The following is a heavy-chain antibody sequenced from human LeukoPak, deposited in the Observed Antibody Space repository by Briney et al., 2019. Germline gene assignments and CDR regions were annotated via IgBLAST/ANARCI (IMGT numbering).Heavy chain of an antibody. V-gene: IGHV4-4*07. CDR3: AREFHLVATTKLYYYMDV. J-gene: IGHJ6*03. CDR1: GGSISSYY. CDR2: IYTSGST. Sequence: NPSETLSLTCTVSGGSISSYYWSWIRQPAGKGLEWIGRIYTSGSTNYNPSLKSRVTMSVDTSKNQFSLKLSSVTAADTAVYYCAREFHLVATTKLYYYMDVWGKGTTVTVSS. D-gene: IGHD5-12*01.